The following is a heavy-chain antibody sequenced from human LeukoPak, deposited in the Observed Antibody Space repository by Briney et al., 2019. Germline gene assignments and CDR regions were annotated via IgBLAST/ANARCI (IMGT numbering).Heavy chain of an antibody. CDR3: AKDTAVTTAIYYYYGMDV. Sequence: GGSLRLSCAASGFTFSSYAMSWVRQAPGKGLEWVSAISGSGGSTYYADSVKGRFTISRDNSKNTLYLQMNSLRAEGTAVYYCAKDTAVTTAIYYYYGMDVWGQGTTVTVSS. J-gene: IGHJ6*02. CDR2: ISGSGGST. V-gene: IGHV3-23*01. D-gene: IGHD4-11*01. CDR1: GFTFSSYA.